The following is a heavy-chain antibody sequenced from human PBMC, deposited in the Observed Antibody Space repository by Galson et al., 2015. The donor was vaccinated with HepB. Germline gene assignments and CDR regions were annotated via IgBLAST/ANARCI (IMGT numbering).Heavy chain of an antibody. J-gene: IGHJ5*02. CDR2: ISYDGSNK. CDR1: GFTFSSYA. Sequence: SLRLSCAASGFTFSSYAMHWVRQAPGKGLEWVAVISYDGSNKYYADSVKGRFTISRDNSKNTLYLQMNSLRAEDTAVYYCATLGYCTNGVCYFGDGWFDPWGQGTLVTVSS. V-gene: IGHV3-30-3*01. D-gene: IGHD2-8*01. CDR3: ATLGYCTNGVCYFGDGWFDP.